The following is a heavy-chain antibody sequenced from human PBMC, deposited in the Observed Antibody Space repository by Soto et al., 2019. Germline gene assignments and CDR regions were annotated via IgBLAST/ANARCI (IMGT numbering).Heavy chain of an antibody. CDR2: ISAYNGNT. J-gene: IGHJ4*02. Sequence: QVQLVQSGAEVKKPGASVKVSCKPSGYTFTSYGITWVRQAPGQGLEWMGWISAYNGNTNYAQKFQGRVTMTTDTSTSKDYMGLRSLGSDDTAVYYCASGWFGEFVYQFDYWGQGTLVTVSS. CDR1: GYTFTSYG. CDR3: ASGWFGEFVYQFDY. D-gene: IGHD3-10*01. V-gene: IGHV1-18*01.